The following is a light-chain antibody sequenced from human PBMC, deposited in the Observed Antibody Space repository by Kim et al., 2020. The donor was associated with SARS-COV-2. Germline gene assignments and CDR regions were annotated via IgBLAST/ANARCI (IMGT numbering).Light chain of an antibody. J-gene: IGLJ3*02. Sequence: GQRVTISCSGSSSNIGRNTVNWYQQLPGTAPKLLIYSNNQRPSGVPDRFSGSKSGTSASLAISGLQSEDEADYYCAAWDDSLNGWVFGGGTQLNVL. V-gene: IGLV1-44*01. CDR3: AAWDDSLNGWV. CDR2: SNN. CDR1: SSNIGRNT.